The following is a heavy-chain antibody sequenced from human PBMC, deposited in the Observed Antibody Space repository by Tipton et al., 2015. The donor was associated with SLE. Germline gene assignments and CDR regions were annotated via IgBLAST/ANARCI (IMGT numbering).Heavy chain of an antibody. V-gene: IGHV4-30-2*02. CDR2: IYHGGST. CDR1: GDSLSSGDYS. D-gene: IGHD2-2*01. CDR3: ARGYQLPLGPYYYYYMDV. J-gene: IGHJ6*03. Sequence: TLSLTCAVSGDSLSSGDYSWTWIRQPPGKGLEWIGYIYHGGSTYYNPSLKSRVTISVDTSKNQFSLKLSSVTAADTAVYYCARGYQLPLGPYYYYYMDVWGKGTTVTVSS.